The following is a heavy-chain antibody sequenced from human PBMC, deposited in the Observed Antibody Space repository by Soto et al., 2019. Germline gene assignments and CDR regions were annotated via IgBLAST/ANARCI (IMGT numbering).Heavy chain of an antibody. CDR1: GGTFSSYA. Sequence: SVKVSCKASGGTFSSYAISWVRQAPGQGLEWMGGIIPIFGTANYAQKFQGRVTITADESTSTAYMELSSLRSEDTAVYYCARDGYYYDSSGYYYPYHFDYWGQGTLVTVSS. V-gene: IGHV1-69*13. J-gene: IGHJ4*02. CDR3: ARDGYYYDSSGYYYPYHFDY. D-gene: IGHD3-22*01. CDR2: IIPIFGTA.